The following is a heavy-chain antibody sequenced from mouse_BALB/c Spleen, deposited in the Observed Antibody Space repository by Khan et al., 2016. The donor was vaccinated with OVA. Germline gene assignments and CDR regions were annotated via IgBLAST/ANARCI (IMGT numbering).Heavy chain of an antibody. CDR3: ARVGYAGTMDY. CDR1: GYTFTNNG. D-gene: IGHD2-2*01. V-gene: IGHV9-3-1*01. CDR2: INTYTGEP. Sequence: QIQLVQSGPELRKPGETVKISCKASGYTFTNNGMNWVKQNPGRGLKWMGWINTYTGEPTFVDDFKGRFAFSLETYATTAYLQINNLKNEDTATYFCARVGYAGTMDYWGQGTSVTGSA. J-gene: IGHJ4*01.